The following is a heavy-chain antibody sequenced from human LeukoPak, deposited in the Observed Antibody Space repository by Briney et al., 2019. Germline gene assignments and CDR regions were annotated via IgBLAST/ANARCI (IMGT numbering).Heavy chain of an antibody. D-gene: IGHD3-16*01. V-gene: IGHV1-2*02. Sequence: ASVTVSCKASGYTFTSYYIHWVRQAPGQGPEWLGWINPSSGSTDYAQKFQGRVTMTRDTSTNTAYMELTSLRSDDTAVYYCARLGSLGVTLVWGGPSRATIDYWGQGTLITVSS. CDR1: GYTFTSYY. J-gene: IGHJ4*02. CDR3: ARLGSLGVTLVWGGPSRATIDY. CDR2: INPSSGST.